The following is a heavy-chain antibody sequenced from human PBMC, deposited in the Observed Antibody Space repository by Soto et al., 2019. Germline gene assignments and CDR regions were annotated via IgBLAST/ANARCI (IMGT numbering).Heavy chain of an antibody. D-gene: IGHD5-18*01. V-gene: IGHV4-30-4*01. CDR2: IYYSGST. Sequence: PPETLSLTCSVSGGSISSGDYYWSWIRQHPGTGLEWIGYIYYSGSTYYNPSLKIRVTISVDTSKSQFSLKLSFVTAADTAVYYCAREYSYGYSFDYWGQGPLVTVSS. J-gene: IGHJ4*02. CDR1: GGSISSGDYY. CDR3: AREYSYGYSFDY.